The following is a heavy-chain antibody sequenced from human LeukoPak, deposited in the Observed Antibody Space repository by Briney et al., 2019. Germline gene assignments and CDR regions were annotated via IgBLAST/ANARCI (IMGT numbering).Heavy chain of an antibody. V-gene: IGHV3-21*01. CDR2: SSGSSSYI. CDR3: ARTPSIVGYTSRELGHWYFDL. J-gene: IGHJ2*01. D-gene: IGHD6-13*01. Sequence: GGSLRLSCAASGFTFSSYWMSWVRQAPGKGLEWLSSSSGSSSYIYYADSVKGRFTISRDNARNSLYLQMKSLRAEDTAVYYCARTPSIVGYTSRELGHWYFDLWGRGTPVTVSS. CDR1: GFTFSSYW.